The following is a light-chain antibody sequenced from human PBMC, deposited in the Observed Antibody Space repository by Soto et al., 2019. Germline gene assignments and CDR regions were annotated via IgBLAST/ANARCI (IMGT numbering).Light chain of an antibody. Sequence: EIVMTQSPLSLPITPGEPASISCRSSQSLLHSNGYNYLDWYLQKPGQSPQLLIYLGSNRAAGVPDRFSGSGSGTDFILKISRVEAEDVGVYYCMQGLQIPTFGPGTKVDIK. J-gene: IGKJ3*01. CDR1: QSLLHSNGYNY. CDR3: MQGLQIPT. V-gene: IGKV2-28*01. CDR2: LGS.